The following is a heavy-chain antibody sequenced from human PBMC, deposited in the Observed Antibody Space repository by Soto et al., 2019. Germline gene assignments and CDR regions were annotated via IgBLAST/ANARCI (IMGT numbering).Heavy chain of an antibody. D-gene: IGHD1-26*01. Sequence: SETLSLPCTVSGGSISSYYWSWIRQPPGKGLEWIGYIYYSGSTNYNPSLKSRVTISVDTSKNQFSLKLSSVTAADTAVYYCARDQSGSYYRWFDPWGQGTLVTVSS. CDR3: ARDQSGSYYRWFDP. J-gene: IGHJ5*02. V-gene: IGHV4-59*01. CDR2: IYYSGST. CDR1: GGSISSYY.